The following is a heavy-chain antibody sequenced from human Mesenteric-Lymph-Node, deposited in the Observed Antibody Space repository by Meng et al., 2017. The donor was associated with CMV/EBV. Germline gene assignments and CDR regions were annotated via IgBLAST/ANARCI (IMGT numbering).Heavy chain of an antibody. CDR1: FTLGSDA. V-gene: IGHV3-23*01. CDR3: AAGITAAGFYYNYGMDV. D-gene: IGHD6-13*01. J-gene: IGHJ6*02. Sequence: FTLGSDAMGWVRQAPGKGLEWVSVISGSGDSTYYGDSVKGRFTISRDNSKNTLYLQMNSLRAEDTAVYYCAAGITAAGFYYNYGMDVWGQGTTVTVSS. CDR2: ISGSGDST.